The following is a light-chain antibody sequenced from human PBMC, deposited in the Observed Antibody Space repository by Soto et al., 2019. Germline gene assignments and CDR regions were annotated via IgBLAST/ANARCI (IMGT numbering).Light chain of an antibody. J-gene: IGKJ5*01. CDR3: LQSYEMPS. CDR2: ATS. V-gene: IGKV1-39*01. CDR1: RNVSIY. Sequence: PASLRVSEEDRLTLTFRASRNVSIYLKWYQHKPGKGPTLLIHATSNLQIGVPSRFSGSGSWSEYTLAINSGEPEEFCTCNCLQSYEMPSFGAGTRLEIK.